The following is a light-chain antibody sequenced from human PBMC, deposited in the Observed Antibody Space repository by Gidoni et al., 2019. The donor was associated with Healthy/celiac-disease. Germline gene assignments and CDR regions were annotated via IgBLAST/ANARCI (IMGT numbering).Light chain of an antibody. Sequence: DIVMTPSPLSLPVTPGEPASISCRSSQSLLHSNGYNYLDWYLQKPGQAPQLLIYLGSNRAHGVPDRFSGSGSGTDCTLKISRGEAEDVGVYYCMQALQTPWTFGQGTKVEIK. CDR1: QSLLHSNGYNY. CDR3: MQALQTPWT. CDR2: LGS. V-gene: IGKV2-28*01. J-gene: IGKJ1*01.